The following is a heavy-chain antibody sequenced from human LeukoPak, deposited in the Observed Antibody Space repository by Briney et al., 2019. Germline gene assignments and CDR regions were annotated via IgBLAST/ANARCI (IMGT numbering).Heavy chain of an antibody. Sequence: GGSLRLSCAASGFTFSSYLMHWVRQAPGKGLVWVSRINSDGSSTSYADSVKGRFTISRDNAKNTLYLQMNSLRAEDTAVYYCARADYGYPNDYWGQGTLVTVSS. V-gene: IGHV3-74*01. J-gene: IGHJ4*02. CDR3: ARADYGYPNDY. D-gene: IGHD5-18*01. CDR2: INSDGSST. CDR1: GFTFSSYL.